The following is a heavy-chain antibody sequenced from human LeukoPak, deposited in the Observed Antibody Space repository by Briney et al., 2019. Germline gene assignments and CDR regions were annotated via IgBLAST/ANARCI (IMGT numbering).Heavy chain of an antibody. Sequence: SETLSLTCAVCGGSFSGYYWSWIRQPPRKGLDWIGENNHSGSTNYNPSLKSRVTITVDTPKNQFSLKLSSVTAADTAVYYCARGAGSSSPDIYYYYYYYMDVWGKGTTVTVSS. CDR1: GGSFSGYY. J-gene: IGHJ6*03. D-gene: IGHD6-6*01. CDR3: ARGAGSSSPDIYYYYYYYMDV. CDR2: NNHSGST. V-gene: IGHV4-34*01.